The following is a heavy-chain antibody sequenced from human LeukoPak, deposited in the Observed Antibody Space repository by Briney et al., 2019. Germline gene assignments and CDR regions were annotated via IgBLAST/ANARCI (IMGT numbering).Heavy chain of an antibody. CDR1: GYTFTSYG. Sequence: GASVKVSCKASGYTFTSYGISWVRQAPGQGLEWMGGIIPIFGTANYAQKFQGRVTITADESTSTAYMELSSLRSDDTAVYYCARDGESSGWSHYYYYMDVWGKGTTVTVSS. V-gene: IGHV1-69*13. CDR2: IIPIFGTA. CDR3: ARDGESSGWSHYYYYMDV. J-gene: IGHJ6*03. D-gene: IGHD6-19*01.